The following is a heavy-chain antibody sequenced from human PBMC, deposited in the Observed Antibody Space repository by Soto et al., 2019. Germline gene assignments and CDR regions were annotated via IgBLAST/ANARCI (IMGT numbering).Heavy chain of an antibody. J-gene: IGHJ6*02. CDR3: AREGDMTTVTWYYYYGMDV. V-gene: IGHV1-46*01. D-gene: IGHD4-4*01. Sequence: QVQLVQSGAEVKKPGASVKVSCKASGYTFTSYYMHWVRQAPGQGLEWMGIINPSGGSTSYAQKFRGRVTMTRDTSTSTVYMELSSLRSEDTAVYYCAREGDMTTVTWYYYYGMDVWGQGTTVTVSS. CDR2: INPSGGST. CDR1: GYTFTSYY.